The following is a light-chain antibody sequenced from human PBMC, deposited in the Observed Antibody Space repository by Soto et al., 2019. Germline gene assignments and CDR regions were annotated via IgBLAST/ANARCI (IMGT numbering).Light chain of an antibody. Sequence: QSVLTQPPSVSVAPGQKVTISCSGSSSNIGRNYVSWYQHVPGTAPKLLIYDSDKRPSGIPDRFSGYKSGASATLGITGLQTGDEADYYCGAWDSSLTTYAFGTGTKVTVL. CDR1: SSNIGRNY. CDR2: DSD. J-gene: IGLJ1*01. V-gene: IGLV1-51*01. CDR3: GAWDSSLTTYA.